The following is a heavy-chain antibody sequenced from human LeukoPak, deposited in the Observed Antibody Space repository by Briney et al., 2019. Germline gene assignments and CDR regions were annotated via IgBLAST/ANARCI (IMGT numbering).Heavy chain of an antibody. V-gene: IGHV6-1*01. D-gene: IGHD3-16*01. Sequence: SQTLSLTCAISGDSVSSNSAAWNWIRHSPSRGLEWLGRTYYRSKWYNDYAVSVKSRITINPDTSKNQFALQLNSVTPEDTAVYYWAKVGDGTNAFDIWGQGTMITVSS. CDR2: TYYRSKWYN. J-gene: IGHJ3*02. CDR3: AKVGDGTNAFDI. CDR1: GDSVSSNSAA.